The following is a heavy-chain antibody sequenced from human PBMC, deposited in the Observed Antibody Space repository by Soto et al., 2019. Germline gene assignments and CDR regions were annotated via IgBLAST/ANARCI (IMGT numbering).Heavy chain of an antibody. CDR1: GFTFNKFA. D-gene: IGHD3-3*01. CDR3: ARDFLLLEWILGDYYSYGMDV. CDR2: ISDDGFKK. V-gene: IGHV3-30-3*01. J-gene: IGHJ6*02. Sequence: GGSLRLSCAASGFTFNKFAMHWVRQAPGKGLEWLAVISDDGFKKYYADSVEGRFTISRDNSKPTLYLQMSSLTAEDTAVYYCARDFLLLEWILGDYYSYGMDVWGQGTTVTVSS.